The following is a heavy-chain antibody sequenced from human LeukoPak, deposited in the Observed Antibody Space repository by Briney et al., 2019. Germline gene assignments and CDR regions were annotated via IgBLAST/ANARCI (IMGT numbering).Heavy chain of an antibody. CDR3: ARETPSRSDYDTWGERYYFYGMDV. V-gene: IGHV4-59*13. CDR1: GGSIDSSY. Sequence: KPSETLSLTCSVSGGSIDSSYWTWVRQPPGKGLEWIGYVSYSGSTNYNPSLKTRVSILVDTPRNQFSLQLSSVTAADMAVYLCARETPSRSDYDTWGERYYFYGMDVWGQGTTVTVSS. J-gene: IGHJ6*02. CDR2: VSYSGST. D-gene: IGHD5-12*01.